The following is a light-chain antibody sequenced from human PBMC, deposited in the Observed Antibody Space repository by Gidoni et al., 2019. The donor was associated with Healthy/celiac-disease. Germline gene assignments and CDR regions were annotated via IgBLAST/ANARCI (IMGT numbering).Light chain of an antibody. Sequence: DIQMTQSPSTLSASVGDRVTITCRASQSISSWLAWYQQKPGKAPKLQIYKASSLESGVPSRFSGSGSGTELTLTISSLQPDDFATYYCQQYNSYWTFGQGTKVEIK. CDR2: KAS. CDR3: QQYNSYWT. CDR1: QSISSW. J-gene: IGKJ1*01. V-gene: IGKV1-5*03.